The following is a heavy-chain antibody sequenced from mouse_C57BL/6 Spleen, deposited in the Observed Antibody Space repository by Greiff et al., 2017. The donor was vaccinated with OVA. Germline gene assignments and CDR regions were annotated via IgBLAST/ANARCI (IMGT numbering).Heavy chain of an antibody. CDR3: TRLDWDVWYFDV. Sequence: EVKLVESGGGLVQPGGSMKLSCAASGFTFSDAWMDWVRQSPEKGLEWVAEIRNKANNHATYYAESVKGRFTISRDDSKSSVYLQMNSLRAEDTGIYYCTRLDWDVWYFDVWGTGTTVTVSS. CDR2: IRNKANNHAT. CDR1: GFTFSDAW. J-gene: IGHJ1*03. V-gene: IGHV6-6*01. D-gene: IGHD4-1*01.